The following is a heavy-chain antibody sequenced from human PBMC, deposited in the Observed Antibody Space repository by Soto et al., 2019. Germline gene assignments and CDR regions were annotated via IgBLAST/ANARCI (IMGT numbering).Heavy chain of an antibody. CDR1: VFSLSTSGMC. D-gene: IGHD6-13*01. J-gene: IGHJ6*03. Sequence: SGPTLVNPTQTLTLTCTFSVFSLSTSGMCVSWIRQPPGKALEWLARIDWDDDKYYSTSLKTRLTISKDTSKNQVVLTMTNMDPVDTATYYCARIQGIAAAGGLDYYYMDVWGKGTTVTVSS. V-gene: IGHV2-70*11. CDR3: ARIQGIAAAGGLDYYYMDV. CDR2: IDWDDDK.